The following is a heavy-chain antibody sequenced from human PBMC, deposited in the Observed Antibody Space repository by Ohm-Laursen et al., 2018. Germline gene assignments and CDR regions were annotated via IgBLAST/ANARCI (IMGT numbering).Heavy chain of an antibody. CDR3: ASCGYTSTRGGFDI. Sequence: SLRLSCAAPGFTFSSYAMSWVRQAPGRGLEWVANINQDGSEKYYVDSVKGRFTISRDNAKNSLYLQMNSLRAEDTAVYYCASCGYTSTRGGFDIWGQGTMVTVSS. CDR1: GFTFSSYA. D-gene: IGHD6-13*01. CDR2: INQDGSEK. J-gene: IGHJ3*02. V-gene: IGHV3-7*01.